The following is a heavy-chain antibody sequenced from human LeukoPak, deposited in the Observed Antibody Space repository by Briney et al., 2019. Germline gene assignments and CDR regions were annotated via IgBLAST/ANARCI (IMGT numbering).Heavy chain of an antibody. J-gene: IGHJ4*02. V-gene: IGHV4-59*01. D-gene: IGHD3-22*01. CDR2: IYYSGST. CDR1: GGSISSYY. CDR3: AASSGYYYSDY. Sequence: SETLSLTCTVSGGSISSYYWSWIRQPPGKGLEWIGYIYYSGSTNYNPSLKSRVTISVDTSKNQFSLKLSSVTAADTAVYYCAASSGYYYSDYWGQGTLVTVSS.